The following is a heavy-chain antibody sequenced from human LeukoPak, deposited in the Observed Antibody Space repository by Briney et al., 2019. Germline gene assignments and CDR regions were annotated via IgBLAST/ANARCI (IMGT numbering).Heavy chain of an antibody. CDR1: GGSLSSGGYS. CDR2: IYHSGST. D-gene: IGHD3-22*01. CDR3: ARVYYYDSNGYIDY. J-gene: IGHJ4*02. Sequence: PSETLSLTCAVSGGSLSSGGYSWSWIRQPPGKGLEWIGYIYHSGSTYYNPSLKSRVTISVDRSKNQFSLKLSSVTAADTAVYYCARVYYYDSNGYIDYWGQGTLVTVSS. V-gene: IGHV4-30-2*01.